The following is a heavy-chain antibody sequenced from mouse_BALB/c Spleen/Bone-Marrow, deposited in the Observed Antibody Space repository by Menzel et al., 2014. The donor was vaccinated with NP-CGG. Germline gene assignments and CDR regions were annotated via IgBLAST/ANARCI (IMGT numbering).Heavy chain of an antibody. J-gene: IGHJ2*01. CDR2: IYPGNGDT. V-gene: IGHV1-12*01. CDR1: GYTFTSYN. D-gene: IGHD2-2*01. CDR3: ARGDGYDSYYFDY. Sequence: VQLQQSGAELVKPGASVKMSCKASGYTFTSYNMHWVKQTPGQGLEWIGAIYPGNGDTSYNQKFKGKATLTADKSSSTAYMRLSSLTSEDSAVYYCARGDGYDSYYFDYWGQGTTLTVSS.